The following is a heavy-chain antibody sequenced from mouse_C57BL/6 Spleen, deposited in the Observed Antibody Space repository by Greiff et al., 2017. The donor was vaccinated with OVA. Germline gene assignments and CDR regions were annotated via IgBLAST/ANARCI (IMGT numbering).Heavy chain of an antibody. J-gene: IGHJ3*01. D-gene: IGHD1-1*01. CDR1: GFNIKNTY. V-gene: IGHV14-3*01. CDR3: ACDYYGSSYGAWFAY. CDR2: IDPANGNT. Sequence: VQLQQSVAELVRPGASVKLSCTASGFNIKNTYMHWVKQRPEQGLEWIGRIDPANGNTTYAPKFQGKATITADTSSNTAYLQLSSLTSEYTAIYYCACDYYGSSYGAWFAYWGQGTLVTVSA.